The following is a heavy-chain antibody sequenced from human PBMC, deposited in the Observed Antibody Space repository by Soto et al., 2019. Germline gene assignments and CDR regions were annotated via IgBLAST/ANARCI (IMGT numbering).Heavy chain of an antibody. Sequence: SVKVSCKASGGTFSSYAISWVRQAPGQGLEWMGGIIPIFGTANYAQKFQGRVTITADESTSTAYMALSSLRSEDTAVYYCASTPLAAAGLYGMDVWGQGTTVTVSS. CDR2: IIPIFGTA. D-gene: IGHD6-13*01. CDR3: ASTPLAAAGLYGMDV. CDR1: GGTFSSYA. V-gene: IGHV1-69*13. J-gene: IGHJ6*02.